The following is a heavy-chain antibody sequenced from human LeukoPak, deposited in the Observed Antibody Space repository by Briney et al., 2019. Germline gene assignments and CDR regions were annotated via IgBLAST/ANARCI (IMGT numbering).Heavy chain of an antibody. CDR2: ISYDGSNK. J-gene: IGHJ3*02. Sequence: GRSLRLSCAASGFTFSSYAMHWVRQAPGKGLEWVAVISYDGSNKYYADSVKGRFTISRDNAKNSLYLQMNSLRAEDTALYHCAKSSDSSGYWAFDIWGQGTMVTVSS. CDR3: AKSSDSSGYWAFDI. CDR1: GFTFSSYA. V-gene: IGHV3-30-3*02. D-gene: IGHD3-22*01.